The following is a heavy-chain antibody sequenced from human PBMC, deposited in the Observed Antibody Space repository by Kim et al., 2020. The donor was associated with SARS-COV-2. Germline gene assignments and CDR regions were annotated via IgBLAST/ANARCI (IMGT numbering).Heavy chain of an antibody. J-gene: IGHJ5*02. V-gene: IGHV4-34*01. CDR1: GGSFSGYY. CDR3: ARDGYSSWYRGNWFDP. CDR2: INHSGST. Sequence: SETLSLTCAVYGGSFSGYYWSWIRQPPGKGLEWIGEINHSGSTNYNPSLKSRVTISVDTSKNQFSLKLSSVTAADTAVYYCARDGYSSWYRGNWFDPWGQGTLVTVSS. D-gene: IGHD6-13*01.